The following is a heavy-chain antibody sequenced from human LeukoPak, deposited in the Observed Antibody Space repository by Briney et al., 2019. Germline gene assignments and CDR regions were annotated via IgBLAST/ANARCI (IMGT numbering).Heavy chain of an antibody. CDR3: ARLNFRGGEALHFDS. J-gene: IGHJ4*02. Sequence: SETLSCTCSVSGGSLTNYYWGWIRQPPGKGLEFIGYIHSDGTTNYDSSLQSRVAISLDPSKIQFSLRLYSVTAADTALYFCARLNFRGGEALHFDSWGQGTLVTVSS. D-gene: IGHD3-16*01. V-gene: IGHV4-4*09. CDR2: IHSDGTT. CDR1: GGSLTNYY.